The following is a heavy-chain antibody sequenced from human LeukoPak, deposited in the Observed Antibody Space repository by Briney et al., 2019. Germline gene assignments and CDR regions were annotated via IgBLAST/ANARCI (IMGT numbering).Heavy chain of an antibody. D-gene: IGHD7-27*01. Sequence: GGSLRLSCAASGFTFSSYSMNWVRQAPGKGLEWVSSISSSSSYIYYADSVKGRFTISRDSAKNSLYLQMNSLRAEDTAVYYCARYQGSGEDAFDIRGQGTMVTVSS. V-gene: IGHV3-21*01. CDR3: ARYQGSGEDAFDI. CDR2: ISSSSSYI. CDR1: GFTFSSYS. J-gene: IGHJ3*02.